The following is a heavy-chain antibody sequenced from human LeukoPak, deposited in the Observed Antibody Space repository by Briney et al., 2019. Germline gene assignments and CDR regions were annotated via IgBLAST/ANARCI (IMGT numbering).Heavy chain of an antibody. CDR3: AKEQGYRLMGAFDI. CDR2: VSYDGDNK. J-gene: IGHJ3*02. CDR1: GFSFSSYG. D-gene: IGHD2-8*01. Sequence: GRPLRLSCAASGFSFSSYGMHWVRQAPGKGLEWVAVVSYDGDNKYYADSVKGRFTISRDNSKNTLYLQMNSQRAEDTAVYYCAKEQGYRLMGAFDIWGQGTMVTVSS. V-gene: IGHV3-30*18.